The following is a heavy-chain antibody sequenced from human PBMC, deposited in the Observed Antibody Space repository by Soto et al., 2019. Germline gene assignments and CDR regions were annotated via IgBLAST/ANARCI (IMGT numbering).Heavy chain of an antibody. V-gene: IGHV4-59*08. CDR2: IYYSGST. CDR1: GGSISSYY. D-gene: IGHD3-16*01. CDR3: ARQLGRYFDY. J-gene: IGHJ4*02. Sequence: SETLSLTCTVSGGSISSYYLSWIRQPPGKGLEWIGYIYYSGSTNYNPSLKSRVTISVDTSKNQFSLKLSSVTAADTAVYYCARQLGRYFDYWGQGTLVTVSS.